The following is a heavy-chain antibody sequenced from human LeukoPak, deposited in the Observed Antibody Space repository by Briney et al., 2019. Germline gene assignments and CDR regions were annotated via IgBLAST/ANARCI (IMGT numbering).Heavy chain of an antibody. D-gene: IGHD3-3*01. J-gene: IGHJ4*02. CDR1: GFTFGKYW. CDR2: IKLDGSEK. Sequence: GGSLRLSCVASGFTFGKYWMSWVRQAPGKGLEWVANIKLDGSEKNYVDSVKGRFTISRDNTKNSLYLQMNSLRAEDTAVFYCARDQYDTWSRRGNFDSWGQGTLVTVS. CDR3: ARDQYDTWSRRGNFDS. V-gene: IGHV3-7*03.